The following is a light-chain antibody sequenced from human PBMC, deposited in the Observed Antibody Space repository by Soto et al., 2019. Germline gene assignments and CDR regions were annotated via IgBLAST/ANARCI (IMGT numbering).Light chain of an antibody. CDR3: EQFNSSPLT. Sequence: AIQLTQSPSSLSASVGDRVTITCRASQGINSALAWYHQRPGTAPNLLIYDASSLQSGVPSRFSGSGSGTDFTLTISSLQPEDFATYYCEQFNSSPLTFGGGTKVETK. V-gene: IGKV1-13*02. CDR1: QGINSA. CDR2: DAS. J-gene: IGKJ4*01.